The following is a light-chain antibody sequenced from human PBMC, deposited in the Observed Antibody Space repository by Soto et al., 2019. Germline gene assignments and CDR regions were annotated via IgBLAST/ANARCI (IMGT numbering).Light chain of an antibody. CDR2: DTS. CDR1: QSVISNF. Sequence: EVVLTQSPCTLSLSPGESATLSCRASQSVISNFLAWYQQKPAQAPRLLIYDTSNRATGIPDRFGGSGSGTDFTLTISRLEPEDFAVYYCQQNGALPPTFGQGTKVEIK. CDR3: QQNGALPPT. V-gene: IGKV3-20*01. J-gene: IGKJ1*01.